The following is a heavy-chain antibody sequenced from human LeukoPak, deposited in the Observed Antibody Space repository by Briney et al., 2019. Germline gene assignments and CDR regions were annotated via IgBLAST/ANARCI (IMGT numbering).Heavy chain of an antibody. Sequence: PGGSLRLSCVASGFTFDDYGMSWVRQAPGKGLEWVSGISGSGGSTYYADSVKGRFTISRDNSKNTLYLQMNSLRAEDTAVYYCAKDRSGYYNFDYWGQGTLVTVSS. CDR2: ISGSGGST. CDR1: GFTFDDYG. D-gene: IGHD3-22*01. CDR3: AKDRSGYYNFDY. V-gene: IGHV3-23*01. J-gene: IGHJ4*02.